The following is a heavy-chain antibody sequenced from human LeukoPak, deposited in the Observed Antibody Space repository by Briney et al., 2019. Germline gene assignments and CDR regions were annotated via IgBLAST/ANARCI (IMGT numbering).Heavy chain of an antibody. J-gene: IGHJ5*02. D-gene: IGHD3-22*01. CDR2: ISVYNGNT. CDR1: GYISTSYG. V-gene: IGHV1-18*01. Sequence: ASVKVSCKASGYISTSYGISWVRQAPGQGLEWMGWISVYNGNTNYPQRLQGRVTMTTDTSTTTAYMELRSLRSDDTAVYYCARDINGYYYDSHGYYPTDLWGQGTLVTVSS. CDR3: ARDINGYYYDSHGYYPTDL.